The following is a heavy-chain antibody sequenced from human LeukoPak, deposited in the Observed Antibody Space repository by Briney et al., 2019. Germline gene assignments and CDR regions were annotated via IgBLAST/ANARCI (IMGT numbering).Heavy chain of an antibody. J-gene: IGHJ4*02. D-gene: IGHD3-22*01. Sequence: SETLSLTCTVSGGSISSSSYYWGWIRQPPGKGLEWIGSIYYSGSTYYNPSLKSRVTISVDTSENQFSLKLSSVTAADTAVYYCASPGDYYDSSGYYRYWGQGTLVTVSS. CDR2: IYYSGST. CDR1: GGSISSSSYY. CDR3: ASPGDYYDSSGYYRY. V-gene: IGHV4-39*01.